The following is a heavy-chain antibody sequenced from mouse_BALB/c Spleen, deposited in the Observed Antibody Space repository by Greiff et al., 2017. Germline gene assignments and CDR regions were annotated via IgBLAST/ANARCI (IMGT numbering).Heavy chain of an antibody. CDR1: GFTFNTYA. J-gene: IGHJ2*01. D-gene: IGHD2-4*01. Sequence: EVQRVESGGGLVQPKGSLKLSCAASGFTFNTYAMNWVRQAPGKGLEWVARIRSKSNNYATYYADSVKDRFTISRDDSQSMLYLQMNNLKTEDTAMYYCVRQRRNYYDYDYDYWGQGNTLTVSS. CDR3: VRQRRNYYDYDYDY. CDR2: IRSKSNNYAT. V-gene: IGHV10-1*02.